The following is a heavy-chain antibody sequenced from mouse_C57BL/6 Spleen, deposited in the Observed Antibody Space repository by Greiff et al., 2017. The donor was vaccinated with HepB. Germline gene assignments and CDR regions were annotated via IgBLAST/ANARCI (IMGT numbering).Heavy chain of an antibody. D-gene: IGHD1-1*01. V-gene: IGHV1-82*01. CDR3: ARGDYYGSSLFDY. J-gene: IGHJ2*01. CDR1: GYAFSSSW. Sequence: QVHVKQSGPELVKPGASVKISCKASGYAFSSSWMNWVKQRPGKGLEWIGRIYPGDGDTNYNGKFKGKATLTADKSSSTAYMQLSSLTSEDSAVYFCARGDYYGSSLFDYWGQGTTLTVSS. CDR2: IYPGDGDT.